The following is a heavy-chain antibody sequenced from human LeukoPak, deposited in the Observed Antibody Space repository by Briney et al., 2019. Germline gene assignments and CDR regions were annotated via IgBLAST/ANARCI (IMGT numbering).Heavy chain of an antibody. J-gene: IGHJ4*02. CDR1: GGSISSYY. CDR3: ASSPPGIAVAGTFPPVY. Sequence: SETLSLTCTVSGGSISSYYWSWIRQPPGKGLGWIGYIYYSGSTNYNPSLKSRVTISVDTSKNQFSLKLSSVTAADTAVYYCASSPPGIAVAGTFPPVYWGQGTLVTVSS. CDR2: IYYSGST. D-gene: IGHD6-19*01. V-gene: IGHV4-59*01.